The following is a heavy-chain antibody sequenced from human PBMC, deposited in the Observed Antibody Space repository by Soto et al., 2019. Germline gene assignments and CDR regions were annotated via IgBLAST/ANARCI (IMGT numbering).Heavy chain of an antibody. Sequence: QVQLQESGPGLVKPSETLSITCTVSDDSSSDYKWSWIRQPPGRRLEWIGYIDSNGGTSYNPSLQSRVTISIDTSTKQFFLKLSSVTAADTAVYYCVRQGFGRLHGLVDVWGQGTTVTVSS. CDR2: IDSNGGT. J-gene: IGHJ6*02. CDR1: DDSSSDYK. CDR3: VRQGFGRLHGLVDV. D-gene: IGHD3-10*01. V-gene: IGHV4-59*08.